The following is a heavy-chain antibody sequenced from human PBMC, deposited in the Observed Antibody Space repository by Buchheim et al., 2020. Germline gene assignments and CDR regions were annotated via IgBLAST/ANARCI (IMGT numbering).Heavy chain of an antibody. J-gene: IGHJ4*02. Sequence: QGQLVESGGGVVQPGGSLRLSCAASGFNFSTYGMHWVRQTPGKGLEWVGVISYDGFFKYHIDSVEGRFAISRDNSRNTLYLQMNSLRAEDTAVYYCARNWNYGFDYWGQGTL. CDR2: ISYDGFFK. D-gene: IGHD1-7*01. V-gene: IGHV3-33*01. CDR3: ARNWNYGFDY. CDR1: GFNFSTYG.